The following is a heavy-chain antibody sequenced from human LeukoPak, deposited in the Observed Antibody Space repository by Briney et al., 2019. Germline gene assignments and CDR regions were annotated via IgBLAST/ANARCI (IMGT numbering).Heavy chain of an antibody. V-gene: IGHV4-39*01. D-gene: IGHD1-1*01. J-gene: IGHJ3*02. CDR1: SGSIRRSYFY. CDR2: AYYTGNT. Sequence: SETLSLTCTVSSGSIRRSYFYWGWVRQPPGKGLEWIGFAYYTGNTFYKPSLKSRVTISVDSSKNQFSLGLASLTAADSAVYYCAQLERRTAFDIWGPGTMVVVSS. CDR3: AQLERRTAFDI.